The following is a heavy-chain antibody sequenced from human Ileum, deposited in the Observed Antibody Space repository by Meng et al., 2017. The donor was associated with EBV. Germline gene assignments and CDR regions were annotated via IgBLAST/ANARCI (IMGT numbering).Heavy chain of an antibody. CDR3: ARDIAAAGAIYFDY. J-gene: IGHJ4*02. D-gene: IGHD6-13*01. CDR1: VFTFSAYY. V-gene: IGHV3-11*01. CDR2: ISSGGSTL. Sequence: QGRRVDFGGGCLKPGGSLRLSFAASVFTFSAYYMSWIRQAPGKGLEWVSYISSGGSTLYYADSVKGRFTISRDNAKNSLYLQMNSLRAEDTAVYYCARDIAAAGAIYFDYWGQGTLVTVSS.